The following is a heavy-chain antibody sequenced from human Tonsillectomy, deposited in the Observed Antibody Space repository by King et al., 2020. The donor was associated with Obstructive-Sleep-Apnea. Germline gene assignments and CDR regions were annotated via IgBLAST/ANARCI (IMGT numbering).Heavy chain of an antibody. CDR1: GFSLSSYW. Sequence: VQLVESGGGLVQPGGSLRLSCAASGFSLSSYWMHWVRQVPGRGPVWVARIYTDGSRTAYVDSAKGRFTISRDNAKNTLYLQMNSLRAEDTDVYYCCKEGDPWLWGRGTLVTVSS. V-gene: IGHV3-74*01. CDR2: IYTDGSRT. D-gene: IGHD3-16*01. CDR3: CKEGDPWL. J-gene: IGHJ4*02.